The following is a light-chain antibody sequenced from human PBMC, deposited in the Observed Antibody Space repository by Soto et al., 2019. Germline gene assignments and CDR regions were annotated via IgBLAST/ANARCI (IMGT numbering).Light chain of an antibody. V-gene: IGKV3-15*01. J-gene: IGKJ5*01. CDR1: QNILSN. CDR2: GAS. Sequence: EIVMTQSPATLSVSPGERVTLSCRASQNILSNLAWYQQKPGQAPRILIYGASTRATGIPARFSGSGSGTEFTLTISGLQSEDFAVYYCQQYNNWPITFGQGTRLEIK. CDR3: QQYNNWPIT.